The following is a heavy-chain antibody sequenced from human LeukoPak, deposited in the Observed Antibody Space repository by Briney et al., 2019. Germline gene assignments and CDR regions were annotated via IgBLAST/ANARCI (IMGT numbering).Heavy chain of an antibody. CDR2: IYYSGST. Sequence: SETLSLTCTVSGGSISSSSYYWGWIRQPPGKGLEWIGSIYYSGSTYYNPSLKSRVTISVDTSKNQFSLKLSSVTAADTAVYYCARHDSRKHFDYWGQGTLVTVSS. V-gene: IGHV4-39*01. D-gene: IGHD4-11*01. J-gene: IGHJ4*02. CDR1: GGSISSSSYY. CDR3: ARHDSRKHFDY.